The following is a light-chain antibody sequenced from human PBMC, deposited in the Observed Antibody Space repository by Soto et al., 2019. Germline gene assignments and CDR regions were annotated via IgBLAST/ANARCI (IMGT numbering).Light chain of an antibody. CDR1: SSNIGPDYD. J-gene: IGLJ1*01. Sequence: QSVLTQPPSVSGAPGQRVTISCTGSSSNIGPDYDVHWYQQLPGTAPKLLIYGDSNRPSGVPDRFSGSRSGTSASLAITGLQAEDEADYYSQSWDSRLSASVFGSGTKVTVL. CDR2: GDS. CDR3: QSWDSRLSASV. V-gene: IGLV1-40*01.